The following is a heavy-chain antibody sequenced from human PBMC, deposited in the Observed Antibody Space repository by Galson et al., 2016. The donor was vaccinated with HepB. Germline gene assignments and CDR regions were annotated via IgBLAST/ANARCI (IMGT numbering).Heavy chain of an antibody. CDR3: SRRTLHAGHWTFDY. CDR1: GFSLSTSGVG. Sequence: PALVKPTQTLTLTCTFSGFSLSTSGVGVGWIRQPPGEALEWLALIYWNDDQRYSPSLKSRFSITKDTSKNQVVLTMTNMDPVDTATSYFSRRTLHAGHWTFDYWGQGTLVTVSS. V-gene: IGHV2-5*01. J-gene: IGHJ4*02. D-gene: IGHD1-1*01. CDR2: IYWNDDQ.